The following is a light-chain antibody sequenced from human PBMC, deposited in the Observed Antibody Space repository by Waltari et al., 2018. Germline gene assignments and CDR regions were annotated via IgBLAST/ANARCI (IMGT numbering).Light chain of an antibody. V-gene: IGLV2-14*01. Sequence: QSALTRPASVSGSPGQSITISCTGTTSDIGSHDYVPWYQQHPGKAPKPLIYEGTNRPSGVSTRFSGTKSGSTASLTISGLQADDEAHYYCSSYTGGSTLLVFGGGTDLTVL. J-gene: IGLJ2*01. CDR2: EGT. CDR1: TSDIGSHDY. CDR3: SSYTGGSTLLV.